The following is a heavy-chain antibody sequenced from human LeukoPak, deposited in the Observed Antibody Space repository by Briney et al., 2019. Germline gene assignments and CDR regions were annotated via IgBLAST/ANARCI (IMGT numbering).Heavy chain of an antibody. CDR3: ARILVVVPAARGYSFDY. V-gene: IGHV1-18*01. Sequence: ASVKVSCKAYGYTFTNYGISWVRQAPGQGLEWMGWISAYNGLTNYVQRLQSRVTMTTDTSTNTAYMELRSLRSDDTAVYYCARILVVVPAARGYSFDYWGQGTLVTVSS. CDR1: GYTFTNYG. D-gene: IGHD2-2*01. J-gene: IGHJ4*02. CDR2: ISAYNGLT.